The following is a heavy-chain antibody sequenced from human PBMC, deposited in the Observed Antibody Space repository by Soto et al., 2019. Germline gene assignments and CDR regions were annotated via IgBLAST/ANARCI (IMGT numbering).Heavy chain of an antibody. V-gene: IGHV4-59*01. CDR2: ISFSGAT. D-gene: IGHD3-9*01. CDR1: GVSITSYF. J-gene: IGHJ4*02. CDR3: AKDPSTGYADY. Sequence: SETLSLTCTVSGVSITSYFWSWIRQTPGKGLDWIGSISFSGATYSNPSLKGRAALSVDTSENHLSLTLNSVTSADTAVYFCAKDPSTGYADYWGQGTLVTVSS.